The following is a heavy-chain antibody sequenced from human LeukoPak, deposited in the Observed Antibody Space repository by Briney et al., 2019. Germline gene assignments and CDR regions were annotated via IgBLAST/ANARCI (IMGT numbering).Heavy chain of an antibody. J-gene: IGHJ4*02. V-gene: IGHV4-39*01. CDR1: GDSISSSSYS. CDR2: IYYSGGT. D-gene: IGHD3-10*01. CDR3: ARRGGPSYY. Sequence: SETLSLTCTVSGDSISSSSYSWGWIRQPPGKGLEWIGSIYYSGGTDYSPSLKSRVTISVDTSKNQFSLKLSSVTAADTAVYYCARRGGPSYYWGQGTLVTVSS.